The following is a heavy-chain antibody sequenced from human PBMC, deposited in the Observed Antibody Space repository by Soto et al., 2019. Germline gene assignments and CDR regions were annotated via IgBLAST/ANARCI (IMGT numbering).Heavy chain of an antibody. V-gene: IGHV4-31*03. CDR1: GGSISSGGYY. CDR3: ARDPYYYDSSGYYSVAFDI. Sequence: SETLSLTCTVSGGSISSGGYYWSWIRQHPGKGLEWIGYIYYSGSTYYNPSLKSRVTISVDTSKNQFSLKLSSVTAADTAVYYCARDPYYYDSSGYYSVAFDIWGHGTMVTVSS. CDR2: IYYSGST. D-gene: IGHD3-22*01. J-gene: IGHJ3*02.